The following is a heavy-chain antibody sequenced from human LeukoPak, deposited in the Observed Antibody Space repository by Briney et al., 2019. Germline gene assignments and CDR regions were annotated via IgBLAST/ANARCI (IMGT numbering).Heavy chain of an antibody. V-gene: IGHV3-21*01. CDR3: ASASYSSSWYFTR. J-gene: IGHJ4*02. CDR2: ISSSSSYI. Sequence: GGSLRLSCAASGFTFSSYSRNWVRQAPGKGLEWVSSISSSSSYIYYADSVKGRFTISRDNAKNSLYLQMNSLRAEDTAVYYCASASYSSSWYFTRWGQGTLVTVSS. CDR1: GFTFSSYS. D-gene: IGHD6-13*01.